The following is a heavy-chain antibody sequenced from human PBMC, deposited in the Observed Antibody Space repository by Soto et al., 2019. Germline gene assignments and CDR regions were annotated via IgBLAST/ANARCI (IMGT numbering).Heavy chain of an antibody. CDR2: IIPIFGTA. CDR3: ARGPPGSSSWYWYFDL. D-gene: IGHD6-13*01. Sequence: QVQLVQSGAEVKKPGSSVKVSCKASGGTFSSYAISWVRQAPGQGLEWMGGIIPIFGTANYAQKFQGRVTITADESTSPAYVELSSLRTEDTAVYYCARGPPGSSSWYWYFDLWGRGTRVSVSS. J-gene: IGHJ2*01. V-gene: IGHV1-69*01. CDR1: GGTFSSYA.